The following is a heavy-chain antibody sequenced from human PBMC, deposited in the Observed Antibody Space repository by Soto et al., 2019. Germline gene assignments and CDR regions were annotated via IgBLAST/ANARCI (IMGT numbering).Heavy chain of an antibody. CDR1: GYTFTSYG. D-gene: IGHD3-9*01. J-gene: IGHJ4*02. V-gene: IGHV1-18*04. CDR2: ISAYNGST. CDR3: ARDFFDWLFPGGY. Sequence: ASVKVSCKASGYTFTSYGISWVREAPGQGLEWMGWISAYNGSTSYAQKLQGRVTMTRETSTSTVYMELSSLRSEDTAVYYCARDFFDWLFPGGYWGQGTLVTVSS.